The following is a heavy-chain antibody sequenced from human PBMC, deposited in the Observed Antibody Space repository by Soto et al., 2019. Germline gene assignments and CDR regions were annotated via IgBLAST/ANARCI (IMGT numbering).Heavy chain of an antibody. V-gene: IGHV4-30-4*01. CDR1: GGSINSGDDY. Sequence: QVQLQESGPGLVKPSQTLSLTCSVSGGSINSGDDYWSWIRQPPGKGLEWIGYIYYSGSTYYHPALKRRVTITVDTSKNQFSLKLTSVTAADTAVYYWAGNHSGTYKFDYWGQGILVTVSS. CDR2: IYYSGST. CDR3: AGNHSGTYKFDY. J-gene: IGHJ4*02. D-gene: IGHD3-10*01.